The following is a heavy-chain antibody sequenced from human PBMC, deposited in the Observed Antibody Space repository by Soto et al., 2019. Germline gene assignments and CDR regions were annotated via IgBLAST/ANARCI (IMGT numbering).Heavy chain of an antibody. CDR2: IIPIFGTA. V-gene: IGHV1-69*12. CDR1: GGTFSSYA. Sequence: QVQLVQSGAEVKKPGSSVKVSCKASGGTFSSYAISWVRQAPGQGLEWMGGIIPIFGTANYAQKFQGRVPITADESTSTAYMVLSSLRAEDTAVYYCASSQEAYYQMVYYYYYGMDVWGQGTTVTVSS. D-gene: IGHD2-8*01. J-gene: IGHJ6*02. CDR3: ASSQEAYYQMVYYYYYGMDV.